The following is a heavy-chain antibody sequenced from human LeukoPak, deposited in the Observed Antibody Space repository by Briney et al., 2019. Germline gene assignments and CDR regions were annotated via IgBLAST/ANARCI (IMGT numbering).Heavy chain of an antibody. J-gene: IGHJ4*02. CDR1: GFTVSNNY. V-gene: IGHV3-53*01. D-gene: IGHD2-15*01. CDR3: AKDPWGAVAPTN. Sequence: GGSLRLSCAASGFTVSNNYMSWVRQAPGKGLEWVSVMYSGGSTNYADSVKGRFTISRDNSKNTLYLQMNSLRAEDTAVYYCAKDPWGAVAPTNWGQGTLVTVSS. CDR2: MYSGGST.